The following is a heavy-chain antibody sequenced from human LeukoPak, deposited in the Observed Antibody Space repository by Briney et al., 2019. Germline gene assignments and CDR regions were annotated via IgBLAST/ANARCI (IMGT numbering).Heavy chain of an antibody. J-gene: IGHJ4*02. D-gene: IGHD5-12*01. V-gene: IGHV4-34*01. CDR2: INHSGST. Sequence: PSETLSLTCAVYGGSFSGYYWSWIRQPPGKGLEWIGEINHSGSTNYNPSLKSRVTISVDTSKNQFSLKLSSVTAADTAVYYCARGGGPCGYRSYFDYWGQGTLVTVSS. CDR1: GGSFSGYY. CDR3: ARGGGPCGYRSYFDY.